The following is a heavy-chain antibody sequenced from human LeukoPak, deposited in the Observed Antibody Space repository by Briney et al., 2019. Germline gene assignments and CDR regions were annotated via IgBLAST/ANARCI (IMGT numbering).Heavy chain of an antibody. CDR1: GFSFSNYA. CDR3: AKHRGQIYYTYYMDA. D-gene: IGHD1-26*01. Sequence: GGSLRLSCAASGFSFSNYAMTWVRQAPGKGLEWVSTLGGSGGSRYYADSVKGRFTMSRDNSNNMLYLQMNSLRAEDTAVYYCAKHRGQIYYTYYMDAWGKGTTVTVS. CDR2: LGGSGGSR. V-gene: IGHV3-23*01. J-gene: IGHJ6*03.